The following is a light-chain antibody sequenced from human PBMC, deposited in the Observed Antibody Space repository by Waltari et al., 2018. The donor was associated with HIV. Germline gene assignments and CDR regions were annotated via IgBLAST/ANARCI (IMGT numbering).Light chain of an antibody. CDR2: GNG. CDR1: SSNIGAGYD. J-gene: IGLJ2*01. V-gene: IGLV1-40*01. CDR3: QSYDGSLSGSVV. Sequence: QSVLTQPPSVSGAPGQRVTISCTGSSSNIGAGYDVHWYQQLPGTASKLLIYGNGKRPSGVPDRFSGSKSGTAASLAITGLQAEDEADDYCQSYDGSLSGSVVFGGGTKLTVL.